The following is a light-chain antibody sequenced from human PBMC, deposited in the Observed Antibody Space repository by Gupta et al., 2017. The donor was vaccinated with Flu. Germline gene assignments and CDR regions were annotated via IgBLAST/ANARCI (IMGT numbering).Light chain of an antibody. CDR2: GEN. Sequence: SSELTQDPAVSVALGQTVRITCQGDSLRSYYASWYQQTPGQAPVLVIYGENKRPSGIPDRFSGSRSGNTVSLTITGAQAGDEADYYCNSRDSSGNHLWVFGGGTKLTVL. V-gene: IGLV3-19*01. CDR3: NSRDSSGNHLWV. CDR1: SLRSYY. J-gene: IGLJ3*02.